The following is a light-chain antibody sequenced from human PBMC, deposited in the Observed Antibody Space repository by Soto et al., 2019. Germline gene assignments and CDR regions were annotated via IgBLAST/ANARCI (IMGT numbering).Light chain of an antibody. CDR3: QQYNSYQFT. CDR2: DAS. V-gene: IGKV1-5*01. Sequence: DIQMTQSPSTLSASVGDRVTITCRASQSISSWLAWYQQKPGKAPKLLIYDASSLESGVPSRFSGSGSGTECTLTISSLQPDDFATYYCQQYNSYQFTFGPGTKVDIK. CDR1: QSISSW. J-gene: IGKJ3*01.